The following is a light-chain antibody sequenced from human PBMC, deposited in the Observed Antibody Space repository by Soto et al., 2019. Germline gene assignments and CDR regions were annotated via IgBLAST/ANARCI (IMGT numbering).Light chain of an antibody. J-gene: IGLJ2*01. CDR2: EGN. CDR1: SSDVGGYNL. CDR3: CSYTGSTAFVV. Sequence: QSALTQPASVSGSPGQSITISCSATSSDVGGYNLVSWYRQYPGKAPKLIIYEGNKRPSGVSNRFSGSKSGNTASLTISGLQAEDEADYYCCSYTGSTAFVVFGGGIKLTVL. V-gene: IGLV2-23*01.